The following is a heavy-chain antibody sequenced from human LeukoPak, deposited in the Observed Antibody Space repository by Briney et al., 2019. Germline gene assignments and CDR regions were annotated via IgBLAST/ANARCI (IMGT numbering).Heavy chain of an antibody. Sequence: PSETLSLTCTVSGGSISSSSYYWGWIRQPPGKGLEWIGSIYYSGSTYYNPSLKSRVTISVDTSKNQFSLKLSSVTAADTAVYYCAREKIVVVPAAILGDAFDIWGQGTMVTVSS. D-gene: IGHD2-2*01. CDR1: GGSISSSSYY. V-gene: IGHV4-39*02. CDR3: AREKIVVVPAAILGDAFDI. J-gene: IGHJ3*02. CDR2: IYYSGST.